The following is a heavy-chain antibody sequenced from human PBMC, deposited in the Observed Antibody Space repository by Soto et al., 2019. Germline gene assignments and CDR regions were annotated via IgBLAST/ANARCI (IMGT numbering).Heavy chain of an antibody. D-gene: IGHD3-22*01. J-gene: IGHJ4*02. V-gene: IGHV3-23*01. Sequence: EVQLLESGGGLVQPGGSLRLSCAASGFTFSSYAMSWVRQTPGKGLEWVSAISGSGGSTYYADSVKGRFTISRDNSKNTLYLQMNSLRAEDTAVYYCAKDRDSGYYFDYWGQGTLVTVSS. CDR2: ISGSGGST. CDR1: GFTFSSYA. CDR3: AKDRDSGYYFDY.